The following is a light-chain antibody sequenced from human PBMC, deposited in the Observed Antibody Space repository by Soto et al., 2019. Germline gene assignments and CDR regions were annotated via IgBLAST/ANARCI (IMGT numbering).Light chain of an antibody. CDR3: QNYNSYPWT. Sequence: DIQMTQSPSTLSASIGDRVTITCRASQTINNWLAWYQQKPGKAPNLLIYHASNLETGVPSRFSGSSFGTEFTLTISSLQPDDFATYYCQNYNSYPWTFGQGTKVAIK. CDR2: HAS. CDR1: QTINNW. J-gene: IGKJ1*01. V-gene: IGKV1-5*01.